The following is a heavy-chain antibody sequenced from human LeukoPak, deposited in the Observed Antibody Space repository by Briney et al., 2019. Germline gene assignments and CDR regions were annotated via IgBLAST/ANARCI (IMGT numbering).Heavy chain of an antibody. CDR2: ISFDGSNK. D-gene: IGHD3-10*01. J-gene: IGHJ4*02. V-gene: IGHV3-30*03. CDR1: GFSFSSYG. Sequence: RRSLRLSSADSGFSFSSYGMHWVRQAPGKGLEWVAGISFDGSNKYYADSLKGRFTISRDNSKNTLYMQMNSLRVEDTAVYYCCGGLFYCDYLGQGTLVTVSS. CDR3: CGGLFYCDY.